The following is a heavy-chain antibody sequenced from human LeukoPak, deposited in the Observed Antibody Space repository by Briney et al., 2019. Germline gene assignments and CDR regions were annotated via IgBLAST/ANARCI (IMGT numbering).Heavy chain of an antibody. CDR1: GYTFTAYY. V-gene: IGHV1-2*02. J-gene: IGHJ5*02. D-gene: IGHD1-14*01. CDR3: ARDVFAEYNTHHKFDP. Sequence: GASVKVSCKASGYTFTAYYMHWVRQAPGQALEWMGWINPNTGGTDYAQRFQGRVTMTRDTSISTAYMELSSLISDDTAVYYCARDVFAEYNTHHKFDPWGQGTLVTVSS. CDR2: INPNTGGT.